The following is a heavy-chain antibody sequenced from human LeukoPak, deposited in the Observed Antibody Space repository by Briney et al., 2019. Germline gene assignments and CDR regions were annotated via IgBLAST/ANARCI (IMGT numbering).Heavy chain of an antibody. CDR3: TRRPKEPGFWSGYVDS. V-gene: IGHV4-39*01. J-gene: IGHJ4*02. D-gene: IGHD3-3*01. Sequence: PSETLSLTCSVSGAIIKREGFNWDWIRQPPGKGLENIGSIFYNGNTYYNPSLESRVTISVDTSKNQFSLNMFYVTAADTAVYYCTRRPKEPGFWSGYVDSWGQGTLVTVSS. CDR1: GAIIKREGFN. CDR2: IFYNGNT.